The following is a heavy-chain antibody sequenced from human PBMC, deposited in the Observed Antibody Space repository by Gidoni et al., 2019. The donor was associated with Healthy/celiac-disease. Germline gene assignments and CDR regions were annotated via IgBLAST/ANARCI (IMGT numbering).Heavy chain of an antibody. CDR2: IYYSGST. J-gene: IGHJ4*02. V-gene: IGHV4-39*01. CDR3: ASIAGYIFDY. D-gene: IGHD1-1*01. Sequence: QLQLQESGPGLVKPSETLPLTCTVSGGSISSSSYYWGGIRQPPGKGREWIGSIYYSGSTYYNPSLTSRVTISVDTSKNQFSLKLSSVTAANTAVYYYASIAGYIFDYWGQGTLVTVSS. CDR1: GGSISSSSYY.